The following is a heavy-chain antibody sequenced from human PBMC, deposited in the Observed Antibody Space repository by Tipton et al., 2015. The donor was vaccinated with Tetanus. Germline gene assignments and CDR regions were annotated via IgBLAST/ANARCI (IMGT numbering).Heavy chain of an antibody. J-gene: IGHJ4*02. CDR1: GVSIRSSTYF. V-gene: IGHV4-39*07. CDR3: ARDSYYSSRWSFADY. D-gene: IGHD3-22*01. CDR2: VYYNGNT. Sequence: LVKPTETLSLTCAVSGVSIRSSTYFWGWIRQPPGKGLEWIGNVYYNGNTLQNPSLKSRVTLSLDKSKDQFSLELTSVTAADTAVYYCARDSYYSSRWSFADYWGQGTLVTVSS.